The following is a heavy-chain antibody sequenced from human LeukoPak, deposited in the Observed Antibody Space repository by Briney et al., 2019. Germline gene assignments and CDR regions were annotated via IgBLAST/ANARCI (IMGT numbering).Heavy chain of an antibody. CDR3: AKCGDGYELNNNLDY. J-gene: IGHJ4*02. D-gene: IGHD5-24*01. CDR1: GFTFSSYA. Sequence: PGGSLRLSCAASGFTFSSYAMSWVRQAPGKGLEWVSAISGSGGSTYYADSVKGRFTISRDNSKNTLYLQMNSLRAEDTAVYYCAKCGDGYELNNNLDYWGQGTLVTVSS. CDR2: ISGSGGST. V-gene: IGHV3-23*01.